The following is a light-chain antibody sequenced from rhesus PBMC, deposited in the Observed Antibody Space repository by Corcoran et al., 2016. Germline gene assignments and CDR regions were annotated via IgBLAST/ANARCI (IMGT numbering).Light chain of an antibody. CDR1: ENFNNY. CDR3: QHGYSTPYS. V-gene: IGKV1-74*01. Sequence: DIQMTQSPSSLSASVGDRVTITCRASENFNNYVNWYQQKPGKAPKLLIYKAPTLQSGVPSRFSGSGSGTDYTFTISSLQPEDVATYYCQHGYSTPYSFGQGTKVEIK. CDR2: KAP. J-gene: IGKJ2*01.